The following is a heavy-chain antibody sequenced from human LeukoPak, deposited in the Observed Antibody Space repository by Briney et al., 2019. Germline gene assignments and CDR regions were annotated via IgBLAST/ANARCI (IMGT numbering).Heavy chain of an antibody. V-gene: IGHV4-59*08. D-gene: IGHD6-13*01. CDR2: IYYSGST. Sequence: SETLSLTCTVSGGSISSYYWSWIRQPPGKGLEWIGYIYYSGSTNYNPSLKSRVTISVDTSKNQFSLKLSSVTAADTAVYYCARLSIAAAGTGFDYWGQGTLVTVSS. CDR3: ARLSIAAAGTGFDY. J-gene: IGHJ4*02. CDR1: GGSISSYY.